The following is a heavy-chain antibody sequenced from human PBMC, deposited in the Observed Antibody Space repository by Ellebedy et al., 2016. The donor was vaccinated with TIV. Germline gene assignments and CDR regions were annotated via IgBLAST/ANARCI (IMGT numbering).Heavy chain of an antibody. J-gene: IGHJ4*02. CDR2: ISWNSGNI. CDR3: AKDIIMYRRTPTAMALDF. V-gene: IGHV3-9*01. D-gene: IGHD5-18*01. Sequence: SLKISXAASEFIIDDYAMHWVRQAPGKGLEWVSGISWNSGNIGYADSVKGRFTISRDNAKNSLYLQMNSLRAEDTALYYCAKDIIMYRRTPTAMALDFWGQGTLVTVSS. CDR1: EFIIDDYA.